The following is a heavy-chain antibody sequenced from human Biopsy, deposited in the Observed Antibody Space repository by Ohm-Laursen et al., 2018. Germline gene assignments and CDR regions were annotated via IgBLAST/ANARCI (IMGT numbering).Heavy chain of an antibody. J-gene: IGHJ4*02. CDR2: INTYSGNT. Sequence: ASVKVSCNASGYTFTTYGISWVRQAPGQGLEWMGWINTYSGNTNYGKKFHDRVIMTSDTSTSTAYLEHRSLRSDDTAVYYCARDYYPYVDYLKDVPLCDSWGQGTLVIVSS. D-gene: IGHD4-17*01. CDR1: GYTFTTYG. CDR3: ARDYYPYVDYLKDVPLCDS. V-gene: IGHV1-18*01.